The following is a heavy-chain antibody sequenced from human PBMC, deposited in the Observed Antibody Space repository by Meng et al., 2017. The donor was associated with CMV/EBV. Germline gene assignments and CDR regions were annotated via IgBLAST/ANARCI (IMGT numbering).Heavy chain of an antibody. J-gene: IGHJ6*02. Sequence: SETLSLTCTVSGGSISSYYWSWIRQPPGKGLEWIRYIYYSGSTNYNPSLKSRVTISVDTSKNQFSLKLSSVTAADTAVYYCARAPYYDFWSGYSDYYYYGMDVWGQGTTVTVSS. CDR2: IYYSGST. CDR1: GGSISSYY. D-gene: IGHD3-3*01. V-gene: IGHV4-59*01. CDR3: ARAPYYDFWSGYSDYYYYGMDV.